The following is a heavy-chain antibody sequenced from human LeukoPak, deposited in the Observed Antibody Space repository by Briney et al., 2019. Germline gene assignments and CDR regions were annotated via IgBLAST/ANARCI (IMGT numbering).Heavy chain of an antibody. CDR3: AREPGIAVAGTFDY. CDR2: IIPIFGTA. J-gene: IGHJ4*02. Sequence: ASVKVSYKASGGTFSSYAISWVRQAPGQGLEWMGGIIPIFGTANYAQKFQGRVTITADESTSTAYMELSSLRSEDTAVYYCAREPGIAVAGTFDYWGQGTLVTVSS. V-gene: IGHV1-69*13. D-gene: IGHD6-19*01. CDR1: GGTFSSYA.